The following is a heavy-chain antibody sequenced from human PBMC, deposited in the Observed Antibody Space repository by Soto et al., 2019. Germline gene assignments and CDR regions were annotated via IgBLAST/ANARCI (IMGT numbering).Heavy chain of an antibody. CDR2: IIPIFGTA. D-gene: IGHD6-25*01. CDR3: GRVRSSSGWPDY. Sequence: SVKVSCKASGGTFSSYAISWVRQAPGQGLEWMGGIIPIFGTANYAQKFQGRVTITADESTSTAYMELSSLRSEDTAVYYCGRVRSSSGWPDYWGQGTQVTVSS. CDR1: GGTFSSYA. V-gene: IGHV1-69*13. J-gene: IGHJ4*02.